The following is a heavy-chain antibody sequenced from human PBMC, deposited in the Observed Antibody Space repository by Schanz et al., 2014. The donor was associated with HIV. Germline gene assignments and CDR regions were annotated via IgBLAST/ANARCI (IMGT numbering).Heavy chain of an antibody. CDR1: GFTFSDYH. V-gene: IGHV3-11*01. J-gene: IGHJ4*02. Sequence: VHLVESGGGLVQPGGSLRLSCAASGFTFSDYHMSWIRQAPGKGLEWVSSLSGSSSNIYYADSVKGRFTISRDNGKNSLFLQMNSLRAEDTAVYYCARLRGFLWFGDHPYSFDYWGQGTLVTVSS. CDR2: LSGSSSNI. D-gene: IGHD3-10*01. CDR3: ARLRGFLWFGDHPYSFDY.